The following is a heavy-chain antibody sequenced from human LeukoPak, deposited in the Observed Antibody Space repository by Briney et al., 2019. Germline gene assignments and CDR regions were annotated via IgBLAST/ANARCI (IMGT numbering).Heavy chain of an antibody. J-gene: IGHJ6*03. CDR1: GYTFTSYV. D-gene: IGHD6-6*01. Sequence: GASVKVSCKASGYTFTSYVINWVRQATGQGLEWMGWMNPNSGNTGYAQKFQGRVTITRNTSISTAYMELSSLRSEDTAVYYCARGRGSSGSYYYYYMDVWGKGTTVTVSS. CDR3: ARGRGSSGSYYYYYMDV. V-gene: IGHV1-8*03. CDR2: MNPNSGNT.